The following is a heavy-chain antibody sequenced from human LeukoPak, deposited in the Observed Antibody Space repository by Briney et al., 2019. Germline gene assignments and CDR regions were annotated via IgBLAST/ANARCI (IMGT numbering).Heavy chain of an antibody. CDR1: GFTFSGSA. CDR2: IRSKANSYAT. CDR3: TRHNLGGSYSLNWFDP. J-gene: IGHJ5*02. D-gene: IGHD1-26*01. V-gene: IGHV3-73*01. Sequence: PGGSLRLSCAASGFTFSGSAMHWVRQASGKGLEWVGRIRSKANSYATAYAASVKGRFTISRDDSKNTAYLQMNSLKTEDTAVYYCTRHNLGGSYSLNWFDPWGQGTLVTVSS.